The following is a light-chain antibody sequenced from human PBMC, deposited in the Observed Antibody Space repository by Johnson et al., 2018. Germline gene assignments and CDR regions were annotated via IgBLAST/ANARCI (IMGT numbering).Light chain of an antibody. V-gene: IGLV1-51*02. CDR2: ENN. CDR3: GTWDSSLSAGNV. CDR1: SSNIGNNY. J-gene: IGLJ1*01. Sequence: QSVLTQPPSVSAAPGQKVTISCSGSSSNIGNNYVSWYQQLPGTAPKLLIYENNKRPSGIPDRFSGSKSGTSATLGFTGLQTVDEADYYCGTWDSSLSAGNVFGTGTKVTVL.